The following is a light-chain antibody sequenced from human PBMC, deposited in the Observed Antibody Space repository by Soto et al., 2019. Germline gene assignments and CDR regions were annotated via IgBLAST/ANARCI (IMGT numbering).Light chain of an antibody. Sequence: DIQMTQSPSSLSASVGDRVTITCRASQGISNYVDWYQQNQWKPPKLLIYAASTMQSGVPSRFSGSGSGTXXTXTIXXLQPEDVATYSCQKYSSVPVFGPGTKVDIK. CDR2: AAS. CDR3: QKYSSVPV. J-gene: IGKJ3*01. CDR1: QGISNY. V-gene: IGKV1-27*01.